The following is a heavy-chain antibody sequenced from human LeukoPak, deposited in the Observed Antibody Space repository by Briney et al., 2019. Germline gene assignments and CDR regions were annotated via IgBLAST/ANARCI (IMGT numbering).Heavy chain of an antibody. J-gene: IGHJ4*02. V-gene: IGHV3-74*01. CDR3: ARDSYELGATFDY. CDR1: GFTFTRYW. D-gene: IGHD1-26*01. CDR2: VNIDGTTT. Sequence: GGSLRLSCAASGFTFTRYWMHWVSHVPGKGLVWDSRVNIDGTTTNYADSVKGRFTVSRDNAKNTLFLQLSSLRVEDTAVYYCARDSYELGATFDYWGQGTLVTVSS.